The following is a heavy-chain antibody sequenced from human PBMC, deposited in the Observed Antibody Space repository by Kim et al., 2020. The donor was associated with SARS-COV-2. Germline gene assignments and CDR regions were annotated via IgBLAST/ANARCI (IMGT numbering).Heavy chain of an antibody. CDR3: ARGGHFWGSFSTDGLDV. Sequence: GGSLRLSCRASRFMFSDYYMSWVRQIPGKGLEWIAYLSPSQTTVYHRDSVKGRFTISRDNAKNSLYLQMNSLRDEDTAVYFCARGGHFWGSFSTDGLDVWGQGTTVTVSS. CDR1: RFMFSDYY. J-gene: IGHJ6*02. CDR2: LSPSQTTV. V-gene: IGHV3-11*01. D-gene: IGHD3-16*01.